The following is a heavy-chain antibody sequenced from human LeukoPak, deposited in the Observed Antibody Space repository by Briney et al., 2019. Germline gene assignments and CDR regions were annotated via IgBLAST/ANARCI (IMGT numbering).Heavy chain of an antibody. V-gene: IGHV1-2*02. CDR3: ARSRGPMVRGVIILPFFDY. CDR1: GYTFTGYY. CDR2: INPNSGGT. Sequence: ASVKVSCKASGYTFTGYYMHWVRQAPGQGLEWMGWINPNSGGTNYAQKFQGRVTMTRDTSISTAYMELSRLRSDDTAVYYCARSRGPMVRGVIILPFFDYWGQGTLVTVSS. D-gene: IGHD3-10*01. J-gene: IGHJ4*02.